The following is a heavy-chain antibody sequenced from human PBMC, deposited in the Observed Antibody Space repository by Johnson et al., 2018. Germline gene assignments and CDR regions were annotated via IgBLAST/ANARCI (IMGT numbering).Heavy chain of an antibody. CDR3: AGGQLAYCGGYCYWGYLDH. D-gene: IGHD2-21*02. Sequence: QVQLQESGPGLVKPSETLSLSCTVSGGSVDSGSFYWNWIRQPPGKGLEWIGYIYYSGSTNYNPSLKSRVTMSLDTSKNPFSLKLSSVTAADTAVYFCAGGQLAYCGGYCYWGYLDHWGQGTLVTVSS. J-gene: IGHJ4*02. V-gene: IGHV4-61*01. CDR2: IYYSGST. CDR1: GGSVDSGSFY.